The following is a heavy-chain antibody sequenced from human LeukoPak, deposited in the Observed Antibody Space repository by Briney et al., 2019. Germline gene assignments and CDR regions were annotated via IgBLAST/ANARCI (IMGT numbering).Heavy chain of an antibody. Sequence: ASVKVSCKASGYTFTGYYMHWVRQAPGQGLEWMGWINPNSGGTNYAQKFQGRVTMTRDTSISTAYMELSRLRSDDTAVYYCARPVADCSGGSSSSHFDYWGQGTLVTVSS. D-gene: IGHD2-15*01. V-gene: IGHV1-2*02. CDR1: GYTFTGYY. CDR3: ARPVADCSGGSSSSHFDY. CDR2: INPNSGGT. J-gene: IGHJ4*02.